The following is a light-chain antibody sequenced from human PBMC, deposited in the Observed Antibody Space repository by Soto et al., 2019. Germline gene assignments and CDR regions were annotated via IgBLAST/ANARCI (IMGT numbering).Light chain of an antibody. CDR3: QQYLSLPVT. Sequence: EIVMTQSPATLSVSPGERATLSCRASQSVSSNLAWYQQKPGQAPRLLIYGASTRAIDIPHRFSGSGSGTDFTLTISRLEPEDFALYYCQQYLSLPVTFGQGTRLEIK. J-gene: IGKJ5*01. CDR2: GAS. CDR1: QSVSSN. V-gene: IGKV3-15*01.